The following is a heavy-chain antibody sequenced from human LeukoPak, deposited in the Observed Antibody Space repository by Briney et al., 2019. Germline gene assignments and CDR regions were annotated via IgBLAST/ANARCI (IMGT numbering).Heavy chain of an antibody. D-gene: IGHD3-10*01. Sequence: PGGSLRLSCAASGFTFDDYAMHWVRQPPGKGLEGVALISWEGDTTYYADSVRGRFTISRDNSKNSLYLQINSLRTEDTAFYYCTRDTDYGSATNYFDSWGQGTLVSVSS. CDR1: GFTFDDYA. CDR2: ISWEGDTT. CDR3: TRDTDYGSATNYFDS. J-gene: IGHJ4*02. V-gene: IGHV3-43*01.